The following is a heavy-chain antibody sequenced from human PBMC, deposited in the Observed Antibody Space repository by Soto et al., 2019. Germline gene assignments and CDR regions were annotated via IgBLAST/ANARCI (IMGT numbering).Heavy chain of an antibody. CDR3: ARGYAAPRAAD. J-gene: IGHJ4*02. V-gene: IGHV4-34*01. CDR1: GGSFSGYY. D-gene: IGHD2-15*01. CDR2: INHSGST. Sequence: SETLSLTCAVYGGSFSGYYWSWIRQPPGKGLEWIGEINHSGSTSYNPSLKSRVTISVDTSNNHFSLKLSSVTAADTAVYYCARGYAAPRAADWGPGTLVTVSS.